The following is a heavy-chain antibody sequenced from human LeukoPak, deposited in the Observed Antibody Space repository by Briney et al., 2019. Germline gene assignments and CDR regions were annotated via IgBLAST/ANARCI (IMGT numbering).Heavy chain of an antibody. CDR2: IYPGESDT. D-gene: IGHD6-13*01. J-gene: IGHJ6*03. CDR1: GYSFTSYW. CDR3: ARHIRIAARPYYYYYMDV. Sequence: GESLKISCKGSGYSFTSYWIGWVRQMPGKGLEWMGIIYPGESDTRYSPSFQGQVTISADKSISTAYLQWSSLKASDTAMYYCARHIRIAARPYYYYYMDVWGKGTTVTVPS. V-gene: IGHV5-51*01.